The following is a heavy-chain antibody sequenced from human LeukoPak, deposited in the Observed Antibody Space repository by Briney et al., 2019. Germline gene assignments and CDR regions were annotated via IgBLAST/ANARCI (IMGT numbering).Heavy chain of an antibody. Sequence: SETLSLTCTVSGGSISSYYWSWIRQPPGKGLEWIGYIYYSGSTNYNPSLKSRVTISVDTSKNQFSLKLSSVTAADTAVYYCARAWSDHWFDPWGQGTLVTVSS. CDR1: GGSISSYY. J-gene: IGHJ5*02. CDR2: IYYSGST. D-gene: IGHD1-1*01. V-gene: IGHV4-59*01. CDR3: ARAWSDHWFDP.